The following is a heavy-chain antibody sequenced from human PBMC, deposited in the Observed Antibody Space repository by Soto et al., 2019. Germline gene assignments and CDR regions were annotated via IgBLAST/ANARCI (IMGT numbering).Heavy chain of an antibody. D-gene: IGHD2-2*01. V-gene: IGHV4-4*02. Sequence: SETLSLTCAVSGGSISSSNWWSWVRQPPGKGLEWIGEIYHSGSTNYNPSLKSRATISVDKSKNQFSLKLSSVTAADTAVYYCARTMVVVPAAKDNWFDPWGQGTRVTVSS. J-gene: IGHJ5*02. CDR2: IYHSGST. CDR3: ARTMVVVPAAKDNWFDP. CDR1: GGSISSSNW.